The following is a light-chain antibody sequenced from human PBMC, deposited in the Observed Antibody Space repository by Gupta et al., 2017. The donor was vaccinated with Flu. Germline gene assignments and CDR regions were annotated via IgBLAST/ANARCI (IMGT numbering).Light chain of an antibody. CDR3: QVWDSSSDHWV. V-gene: IGLV3-21*02. J-gene: IGLJ3*02. CDR2: GDS. Sequence: SYVLTQPPSVSVAPGQTARITCGGNNIGGNRVNWYQQKAGQAPVLVVYGDSDRPSGIPERFSGSNSGNTATLTISRVEAGDEADFYCQVWDSSSDHWVFGGGTKLTVL. CDR1: NIGGNR.